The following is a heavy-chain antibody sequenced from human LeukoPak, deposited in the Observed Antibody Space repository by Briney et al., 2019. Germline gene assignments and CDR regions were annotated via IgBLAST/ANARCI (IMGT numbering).Heavy chain of an antibody. CDR2: ISGSGGST. V-gene: IGHV3-23*01. J-gene: IGHJ4*02. D-gene: IGHD5-18*01. CDR1: GFTFSSYA. CDR3: AKGVRGYSYGYSDY. Sequence: GGSLRLSCAASGFTFSSYAMSWVRQAPGKGLEWVSAISGSGGSTYYAGSVKGRFTISRDNSKNTLYLQMNSLRAEDTAVYYCAKGVRGYSYGYSDYWGQGTLVTVSS.